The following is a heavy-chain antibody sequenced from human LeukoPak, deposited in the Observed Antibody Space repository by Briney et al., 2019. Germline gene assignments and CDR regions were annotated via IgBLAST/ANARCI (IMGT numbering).Heavy chain of an antibody. D-gene: IGHD4/OR15-4a*01. Sequence: PGGSLRLSCAASGFTFSSYSMNWVRQAPGKGLEWVSYISSSSSTIYYADSVKGRFTISRDNAKNSLYLQMNSLRAEDTAVYYCAKEVGARQWPSSVDYWGQGTLVTVSS. CDR3: AKEVGARQWPSSVDY. V-gene: IGHV3-48*04. CDR2: ISSSSSTI. J-gene: IGHJ4*02. CDR1: GFTFSSYS.